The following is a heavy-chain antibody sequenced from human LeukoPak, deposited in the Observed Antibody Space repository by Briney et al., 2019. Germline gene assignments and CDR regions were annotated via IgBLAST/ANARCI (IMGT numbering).Heavy chain of an antibody. D-gene: IGHD5-12*01. Sequence: SVKVSCKASGGTFSSYAISWVRPAPGQGLEWMGGIIPIFGTANYAQKFQGRVTITADESTSTAYMELSSLRSEDTAVYYCARDNSGYPWIWGQGTMVTVSS. CDR3: ARDNSGYPWI. CDR1: GGTFSSYA. CDR2: IIPIFGTA. V-gene: IGHV1-69*01. J-gene: IGHJ3*02.